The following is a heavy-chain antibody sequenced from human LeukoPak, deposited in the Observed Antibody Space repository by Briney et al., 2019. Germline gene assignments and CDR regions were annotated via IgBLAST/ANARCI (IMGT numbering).Heavy chain of an antibody. Sequence: GGSLRLSCAASGFTFSSYGMHWVRQAPRKGLEWVAFIRYDGSNKYYADSVKGRFTISRDNSKNTLYLQMNSLRAEDTAVYYCASIRGYSYGDIDYWGQGTLVTVSS. CDR2: IRYDGSNK. CDR1: GFTFSSYG. D-gene: IGHD5-18*01. V-gene: IGHV3-30*02. CDR3: ASIRGYSYGDIDY. J-gene: IGHJ4*02.